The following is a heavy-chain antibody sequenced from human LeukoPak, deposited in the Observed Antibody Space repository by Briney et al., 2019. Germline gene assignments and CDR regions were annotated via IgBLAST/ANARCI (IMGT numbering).Heavy chain of an antibody. CDR3: ARDSGSETGRGHYYYYYYMDV. D-gene: IGHD3-10*01. V-gene: IGHV1-2*02. CDR1: GYTFTVYY. CDR2: INPNSGGT. Sequence: ASVKVSFKASGYTFTVYYMHWVRQAPGQGLEWMGWINPNSGGTNYAQKFQGRVTMTRDTSISTAYMELSRLRSDDTAVYYCARDSGSETGRGHYYYYYYMDVWGKGTTVTVSS. J-gene: IGHJ6*03.